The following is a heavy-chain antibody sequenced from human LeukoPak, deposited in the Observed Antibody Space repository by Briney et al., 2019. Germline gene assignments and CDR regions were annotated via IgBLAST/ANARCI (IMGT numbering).Heavy chain of an antibody. V-gene: IGHV4-39*01. CDR1: GVSISSSNSY. Sequence: SETLSLTCTVSGVSISSSNSYWGWIRQPPGKGLEWIGSIYYSGNTYYNASLKSQVSISIDTSKNQFSLKLSSVTAADTAVYYCARGSRATYYVRRGYYMDVWGKGTTVTVSS. CDR3: ARGSRATYYVRRGYYMDV. CDR2: IYYSGNT. D-gene: IGHD3-10*02. J-gene: IGHJ6*03.